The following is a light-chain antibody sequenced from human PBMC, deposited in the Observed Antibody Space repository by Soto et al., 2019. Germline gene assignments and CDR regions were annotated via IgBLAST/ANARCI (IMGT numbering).Light chain of an antibody. CDR3: SSYAGSNIRYV. J-gene: IGLJ1*01. Sequence: QSVLTQPPSASGSPGQSVTISCTGTSSDVGGYDYVSWYQQYPGKAPKLMIYGVTKRPSGVPDRFSGSKSGNTASLTVSGLQAGDEADYYCSSYAGSNIRYVFGTGTKVTVL. CDR1: SSDVGGYDY. V-gene: IGLV2-8*01. CDR2: GVT.